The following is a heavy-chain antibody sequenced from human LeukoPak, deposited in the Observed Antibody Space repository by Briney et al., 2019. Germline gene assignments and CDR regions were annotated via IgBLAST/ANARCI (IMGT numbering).Heavy chain of an antibody. CDR2: IYTSGST. CDR1: GGSISSGSYY. Sequence: SETLSLTCTVSGGSISSGSYYWSWIRQPAGKGLEWIGRIYTSGSTNYNPSLKSRVTISVDTSKDQFSLKLSSVTAADTAVYYCAISAAGRDYWGQGTLVTVSS. CDR3: AISAAGRDY. J-gene: IGHJ4*02. V-gene: IGHV4-61*02. D-gene: IGHD6-13*01.